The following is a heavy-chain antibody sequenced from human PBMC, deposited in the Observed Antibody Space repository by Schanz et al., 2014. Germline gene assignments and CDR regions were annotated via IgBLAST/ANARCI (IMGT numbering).Heavy chain of an antibody. CDR3: ARGRRVVVVPDIFYFYYGMDV. CDR2: ISAYNGHT. J-gene: IGHJ6*02. CDR1: GYTFTSYG. Sequence: QVQLVQSAPEVKKPGASVKVSCKASGYTFTSYGISWVRQAPGQGLEWMGWISAYNGHTNYAQKFQGRVTMTTDTSTSTAYMELRSLRSDDTAVYFCARGRRVVVVPDIFYFYYGMDVWGQGTTVTVSS. D-gene: IGHD2-2*01. V-gene: IGHV1-18*04.